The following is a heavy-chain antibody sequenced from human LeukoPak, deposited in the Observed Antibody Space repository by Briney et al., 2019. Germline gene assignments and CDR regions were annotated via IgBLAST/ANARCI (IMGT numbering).Heavy chain of an antibody. D-gene: IGHD6-13*01. CDR2: ITSSSIYT. Sequence: GGSLRLSCAASGFTFSSPNMNWVRQAPGKGLEWVSSITSSSIYTNYAESVKGRFTISRDNAKNSLYLQMNSLRAEDTAVYYCARIAAATISFDYWGQGTLVTVSS. J-gene: IGHJ4*02. CDR1: GFTFSSPN. V-gene: IGHV3-21*01. CDR3: ARIAAATISFDY.